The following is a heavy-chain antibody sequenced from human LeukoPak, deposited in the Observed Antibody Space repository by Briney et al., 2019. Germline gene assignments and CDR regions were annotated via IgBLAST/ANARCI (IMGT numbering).Heavy chain of an antibody. D-gene: IGHD5-12*01. Sequence: SETLPLTCTVSGGPISSYYWSWIRQPPGKGLEWIGYIYDIGSTSYNPSLKSRVTISVDTSSNQFSLMLTSVTAADTAVYYCARGTKTGYTGYDWNYWGQGSLVSVSS. V-gene: IGHV4-59*01. CDR3: ARGTKTGYTGYDWNY. CDR2: IYDIGST. J-gene: IGHJ4*02. CDR1: GGPISSYY.